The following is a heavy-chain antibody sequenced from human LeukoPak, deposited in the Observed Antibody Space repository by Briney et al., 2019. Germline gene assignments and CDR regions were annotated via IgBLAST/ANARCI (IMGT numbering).Heavy chain of an antibody. V-gene: IGHV1-69*04. CDR2: GIPALGIS. D-gene: IGHD2/OR15-2a*01. CDR3: AKFSTSGILRRDY. Sequence: GASVTVSCKASGGTFITNAINWVRQAPGQGLEWMGRGIPALGISNHAQKFQGRVTFTADKSTITAYMELSSLKSEDTAVYFCAKFSTSGILRRDYWGQGTLVTVSS. CDR1: GGTFITNA. J-gene: IGHJ4*02.